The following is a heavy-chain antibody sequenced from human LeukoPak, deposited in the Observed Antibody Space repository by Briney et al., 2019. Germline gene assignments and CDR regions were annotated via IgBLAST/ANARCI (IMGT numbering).Heavy chain of an antibody. Sequence: SETLSLTCSVSGGSISGYYWSWIRQPPGKGLEWIGEINHSGSTNYNPSLKSRVTISVDTSKNQFSLKLSSVTAADTAVYYCARGLTPYDYVWGSYRYFFDYWAREPWSPSPQ. J-gene: IGHJ4*02. D-gene: IGHD3-16*02. V-gene: IGHV4-34*01. CDR1: GGSISGYY. CDR3: ARGLTPYDYVWGSYRYFFDY. CDR2: INHSGST.